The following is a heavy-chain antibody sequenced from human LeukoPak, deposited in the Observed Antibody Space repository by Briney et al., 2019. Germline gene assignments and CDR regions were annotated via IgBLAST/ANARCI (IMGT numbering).Heavy chain of an antibody. CDR1: GFTFSSDW. V-gene: IGHV3-74*01. CDR2: INGGGSNI. J-gene: IGHJ4*02. D-gene: IGHD5-18*01. Sequence: GGSLRLSCAASGFTFSSDWMHWVRQVPGKGLVWVSRINGGGSNINYAESVKGRFIISRDNAKNTLYLQMNSLRAEDTAVYYCIRSRGCSYGYWDYWGQGTLVTVSS. CDR3: IRSRGCSYGYWDY.